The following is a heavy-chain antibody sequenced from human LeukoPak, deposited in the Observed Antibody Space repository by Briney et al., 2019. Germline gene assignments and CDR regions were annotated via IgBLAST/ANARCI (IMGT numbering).Heavy chain of an antibody. CDR2: IYHSGNT. CDR1: GYSISSGYY. V-gene: IGHV4-38-2*02. D-gene: IGHD2-8*01. CDR3: ARDRILYSPSKLDP. J-gene: IGHJ5*02. Sequence: SETLSLTCTVSGYSISSGYYWAWIRQPPGKGLQWIGNIYHSGNTYYNPSLKSRVTISVDTSKNQFSLKLSSVTAADTAVYYCARDRILYSPSKLDPWGQGTLVTVSS.